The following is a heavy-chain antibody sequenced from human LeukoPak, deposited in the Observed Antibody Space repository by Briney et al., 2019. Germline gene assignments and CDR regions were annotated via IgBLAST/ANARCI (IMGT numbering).Heavy chain of an antibody. V-gene: IGHV4-59*01. CDR1: GGSISSYY. CDR3: AREYYCSGGSCYSDQGLFDY. Sequence: PSETLSLTCTVSGGSISSYYWSWIRQPPGKGLEWIGYIYYSGSTNYNPFLKSRVTISVDTSKNQFSLKLSSVTAADTAVYYCAREYYCSGGSCYSDQGLFDYWGQGTLVTVSS. CDR2: IYYSGST. D-gene: IGHD2-15*01. J-gene: IGHJ4*02.